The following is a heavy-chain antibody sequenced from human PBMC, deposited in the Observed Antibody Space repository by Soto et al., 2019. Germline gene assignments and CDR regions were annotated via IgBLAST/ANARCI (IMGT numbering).Heavy chain of an antibody. D-gene: IGHD2-2*01. Sequence: VKVSCKASGGTFSSYTISWVRQAPGQGLEWMGRIIPILGIANYAQKFQGRVTITADKSTSTAYMELSSLRSEDTAVYYCARRDGSSTSCYYAFDSWGQGTMVTV. V-gene: IGHV1-69*02. CDR1: GGTFSSYT. J-gene: IGHJ3*02. CDR3: ARRDGSSTSCYYAFDS. CDR2: IIPILGIA.